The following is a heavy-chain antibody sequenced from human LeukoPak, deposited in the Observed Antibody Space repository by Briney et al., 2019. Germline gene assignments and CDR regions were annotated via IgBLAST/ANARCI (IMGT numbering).Heavy chain of an antibody. V-gene: IGHV1-18*01. CDR3: TRGEGFCDY. CDR1: GHTFTNDA. CDR2: ITVYNGNT. Sequence: GASVKVSCKASGHTFTNDAISWVRQAPGQGLEWMAWITVYNGNTNYAQKFQGRVTVTTDTSTSTAYMELRSLRSDDTAVYYCTRGEGFCDYWGQGTLVTVSS. J-gene: IGHJ4*02. D-gene: IGHD1-26*01.